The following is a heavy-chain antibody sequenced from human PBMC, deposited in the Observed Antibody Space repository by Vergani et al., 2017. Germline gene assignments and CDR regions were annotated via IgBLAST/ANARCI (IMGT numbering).Heavy chain of an antibody. CDR3: ARIAVAGLTHWYFDL. CDR2: IYTSGST. V-gene: IGHV4-4*07. J-gene: IGHJ2*01. D-gene: IGHD6-19*01. Sequence: QVQLQESGPGLVKPSETLSLTCTVSGGSLSSYYWSWIRQPAGKGLEWIGRIYTSGSTNYNPSLKSRVTMSVDTSKNQFSLKLSSVTAADTAVYYCARIAVAGLTHWYFDLWGRGTLVTVSS. CDR1: GGSLSSYY.